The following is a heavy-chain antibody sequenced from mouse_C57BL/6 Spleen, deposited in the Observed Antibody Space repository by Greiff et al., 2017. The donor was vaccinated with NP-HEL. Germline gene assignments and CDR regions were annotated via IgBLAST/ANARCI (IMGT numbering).Heavy chain of an antibody. CDR3: ERAAIYYGNYDYAMDY. D-gene: IGHD2-1*01. CDR2: IDPNSGGT. Sequence: VQLQQPGAELVKPGASVKLSCKASGYTFTSYWMHWVKQRPGRGLEWIGRIDPNSGGTKYNEKFKSKATLTVDKPSSTAYMQLSSLSSEDSAVYYDERAAIYYGNYDYAMDYWGQGTSVTVSS. V-gene: IGHV1-72*01. J-gene: IGHJ4*01. CDR1: GYTFTSYW.